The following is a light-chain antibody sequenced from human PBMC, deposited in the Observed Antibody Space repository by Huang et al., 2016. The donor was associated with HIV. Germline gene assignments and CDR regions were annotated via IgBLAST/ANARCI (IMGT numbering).Light chain of an antibody. Sequence: EVVLTQSPATLYLSPGERATLSCRASQSISRYLSWYQHKPGQAPRLLMYDASNRATGIPSRFIGSGAGTDFTLTISSLEPEDFAVYYCQQRSNWPPTTFGQGTKVEIK. J-gene: IGKJ1*01. CDR3: QQRSNWPPTT. CDR2: DAS. CDR1: QSISRY. V-gene: IGKV3-11*01.